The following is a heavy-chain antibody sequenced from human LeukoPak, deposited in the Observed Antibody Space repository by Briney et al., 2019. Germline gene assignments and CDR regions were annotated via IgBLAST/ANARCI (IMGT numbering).Heavy chain of an antibody. V-gene: IGHV1-46*01. J-gene: IGHJ4*02. CDR3: ARVGYGDYFQFDY. Sequence: ASVKVSCKASGYTFTNNFMHWVRQAPGQGLEWMGIINPSGDNTWYAQKFQGRVTITADESTSTAYMELSSLRSEDTAVYYCARVGYGDYFQFDYWGQGTLVTVSS. CDR1: GYTFTNNF. D-gene: IGHD4-17*01. CDR2: INPSGDNT.